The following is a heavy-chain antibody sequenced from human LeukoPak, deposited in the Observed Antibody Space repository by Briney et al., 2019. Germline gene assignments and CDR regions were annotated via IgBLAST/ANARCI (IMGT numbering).Heavy chain of an antibody. CDR2: IYYSGST. CDR1: GGSISSYY. V-gene: IGHV4-59*08. Sequence: SETLSLTCTVSGGSISSYYWSWIRQPPGKGLEWIGYIYYSGSTNYNPSLKSRVTISVDTSKNQFSLKLSSVTAADTAVYYRARRIVLMVYAGYYYYMDVWGKGTTVTVSS. CDR3: ARRIVLMVYAGYYYYMDV. J-gene: IGHJ6*03. D-gene: IGHD2-8*01.